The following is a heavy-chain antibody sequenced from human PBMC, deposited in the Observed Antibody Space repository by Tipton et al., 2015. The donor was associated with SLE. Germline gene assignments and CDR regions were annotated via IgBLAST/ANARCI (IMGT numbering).Heavy chain of an antibody. V-gene: IGHV4-39*07. CDR2: IYYSGST. Sequence: TLSLTCTVSGGSISSSSYYWGWIRQPPGKGLEWIGSIYYSGSTYYNPSLKSRVIISVDTSKNQFSLKLSSVTAADTAVYYCARLRWYFDLWGRGTLVTVSS. CDR1: GGSISSSSYY. CDR3: ARLRWYFDL. J-gene: IGHJ2*01.